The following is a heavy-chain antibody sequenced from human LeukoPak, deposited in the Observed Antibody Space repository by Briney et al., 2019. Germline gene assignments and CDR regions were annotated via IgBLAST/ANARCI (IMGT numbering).Heavy chain of an antibody. V-gene: IGHV1-18*01. Sequence: ASVKVSCKASGYTFSAYGFSWVRQAPGQGLEWMGWISTYNGNRSYAQKFQGRVTMTTYTSTSTAYMELRSLRSDDTAMYYCVRSDNSGYYPRTRDYWGQGTLVTVSS. J-gene: IGHJ4*02. D-gene: IGHD3-22*01. CDR2: ISTYNGNR. CDR1: GYTFSAYG. CDR3: VRSDNSGYYPRTRDY.